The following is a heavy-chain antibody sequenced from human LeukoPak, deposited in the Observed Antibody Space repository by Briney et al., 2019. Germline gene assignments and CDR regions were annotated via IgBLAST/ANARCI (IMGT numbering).Heavy chain of an antibody. V-gene: IGHV4-61*01. Sequence: KTSETLSLTCTVSGGSITTSTYYWTWIRQPPGKGLEWIGHIYYSGSTNYNPSLKSRVTISVDTSKNQFSLKLSSVTAADTAVYYCACLTTADAFDIWGQGTMVTVSS. J-gene: IGHJ3*02. CDR2: IYYSGST. D-gene: IGHD3-22*01. CDR1: GGSITTSTYY. CDR3: ACLTTADAFDI.